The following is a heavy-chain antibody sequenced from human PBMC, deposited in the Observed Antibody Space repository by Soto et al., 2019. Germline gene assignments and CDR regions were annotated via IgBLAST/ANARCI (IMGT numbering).Heavy chain of an antibody. CDR3: ARVGPWVPYYYDSSPYALGNWFDP. CDR1: GYSISSGSY. D-gene: IGHD3-22*01. Sequence: SETLSLTCAVSGYSISSGSYWGWLRQHPGKGLEGIGSIYHGGSTYYNPSLNSRVTLSIDMTNNHVSLLLNSVTAADTAVYYCARVGPWVPYYYDSSPYALGNWFDPWGQGTLVTVSS. V-gene: IGHV4-38-2*01. CDR2: IYHGGST. J-gene: IGHJ5*02.